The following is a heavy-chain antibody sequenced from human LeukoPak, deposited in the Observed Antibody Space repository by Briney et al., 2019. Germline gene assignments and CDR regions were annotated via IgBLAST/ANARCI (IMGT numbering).Heavy chain of an antibody. D-gene: IGHD6-19*01. J-gene: IGHJ4*02. Sequence: SETLSLTCAVYGGSFSGYYWSWIRQPPGKGLEWIGEINHSGSTNYNPSLKSRVTISVGTSKNQFSLKLSSVTAADTAVYYCARGDSLAVAPGYWGQGTLVTVSS. CDR2: INHSGST. CDR3: ARGDSLAVAPGY. CDR1: GGSFSGYY. V-gene: IGHV4-34*01.